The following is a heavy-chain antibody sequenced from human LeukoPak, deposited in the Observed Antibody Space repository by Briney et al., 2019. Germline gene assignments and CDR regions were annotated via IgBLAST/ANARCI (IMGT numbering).Heavy chain of an antibody. Sequence: PSETLSLTCTVSGGSISSYYWSWIRQPAGKGLEWIGRIYTSGSTNYNPSLKSRVTMSVDTSKNQFSLKLSSVTAADTAVYYCATLIGYCSSTSCDEIDYWGQGTLVTVSS. CDR2: IYTSGST. V-gene: IGHV4-4*07. CDR3: ATLIGYCSSTSCDEIDY. J-gene: IGHJ4*02. D-gene: IGHD2-2*01. CDR1: GGSISSYY.